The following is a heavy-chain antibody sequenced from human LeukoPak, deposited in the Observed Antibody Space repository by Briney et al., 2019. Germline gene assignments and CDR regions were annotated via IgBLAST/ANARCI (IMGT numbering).Heavy chain of an antibody. CDR3: ASGRDYGDERGAFDI. CDR2: INPNSGDT. D-gene: IGHD4-17*01. CDR1: GYTFTDYY. V-gene: IGHV1-2*02. Sequence: ASVKVSCKASGYTFTDYYMHWVRQAPGQGLEWMGWINPNSGDTNYAQKFQGRVTMTRDTSISTAYMELSRLRSDDTAVYYCASGRDYGDERGAFDIWGQGTMVTVSS. J-gene: IGHJ3*02.